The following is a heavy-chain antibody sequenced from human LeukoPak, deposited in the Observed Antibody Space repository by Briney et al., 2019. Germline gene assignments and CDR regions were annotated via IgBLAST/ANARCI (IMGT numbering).Heavy chain of an antibody. D-gene: IGHD6-13*01. CDR2: INHSGST. V-gene: IGHV4-34*01. CDR1: GGSFSGYY. Sequence: SETLSLTCAVYGGSFSGYYWSWIRQPPGKGLEWIGEINHSGSTYYNPSLKSRVTISVDTSKNQFSLKLSSVTAADTAVYYCARQCRQLVPEDPDYWGQGTLVTVSS. CDR3: ARQCRQLVPEDPDY. J-gene: IGHJ4*02.